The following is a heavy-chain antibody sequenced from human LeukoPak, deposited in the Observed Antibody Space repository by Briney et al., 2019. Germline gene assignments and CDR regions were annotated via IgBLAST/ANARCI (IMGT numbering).Heavy chain of an antibody. D-gene: IGHD3-10*02. CDR3: AELGITMIGGV. V-gene: IGHV3-11*04. CDR1: GFTFNDYY. CDR2: ISSSGITI. Sequence: GGSLRLSCAASGFTFNDYYMSWVRQAPGKGLEWVSYISSSGITIYYADSVKGRFTISRDNAKTSLYLQMNSLRAEDTAVYYCAELGITMIGGVWGKGTTVTISS. J-gene: IGHJ6*04.